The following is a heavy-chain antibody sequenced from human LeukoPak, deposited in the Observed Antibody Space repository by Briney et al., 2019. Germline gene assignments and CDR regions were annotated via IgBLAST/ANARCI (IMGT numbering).Heavy chain of an antibody. Sequence: SETLSLTCAVSGGSISSSNWWSWVRQPPGKGLEWIGEIYHGGSTNYNPSLKSRVTISVDKSKNQFSLKLSSVTAADTAVYYCARVRWDYYYDSSGYRFDPWGQGTLVTVSS. CDR2: IYHGGST. J-gene: IGHJ5*02. V-gene: IGHV4-4*02. D-gene: IGHD3-22*01. CDR3: ARVRWDYYYDSSGYRFDP. CDR1: GGSISSSNW.